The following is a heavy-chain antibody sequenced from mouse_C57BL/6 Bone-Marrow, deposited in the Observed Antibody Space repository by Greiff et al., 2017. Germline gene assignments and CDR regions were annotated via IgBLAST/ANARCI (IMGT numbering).Heavy chain of an antibody. D-gene: IGHD1-1*01. CDR1: GFNIKDDY. J-gene: IGHJ2*01. Sequence: EVKLVESGAELVRPGASVKLSCTASGFNIKDDYMHWVKQRPEQGLEWIGWIDPENGDTEYASKFQGKATITADTSSNTAYLQLSSLTSEDTAVYYCTALFITTVVDYWGQGTTLTVSS. CDR2: IDPENGDT. V-gene: IGHV14-4*01. CDR3: TALFITTVVDY.